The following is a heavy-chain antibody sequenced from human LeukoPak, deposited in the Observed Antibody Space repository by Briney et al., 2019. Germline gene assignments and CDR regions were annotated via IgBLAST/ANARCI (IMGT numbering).Heavy chain of an antibody. CDR2: IYYSGST. J-gene: IGHJ4*02. CDR3: ASRRYCGSVDY. D-gene: IGHD2-15*01. Sequence: PSETLSLTCTVSGGSISSYYWSWIRQPPGKGLEWIGYIYYSGSTNYNPSLKSRVTISVDTSKNQFFSKQSSVTVADTAVFYCASRRYCGSVDYWGQGTLVTVSS. CDR1: GGSISSYY. V-gene: IGHV4-59*08.